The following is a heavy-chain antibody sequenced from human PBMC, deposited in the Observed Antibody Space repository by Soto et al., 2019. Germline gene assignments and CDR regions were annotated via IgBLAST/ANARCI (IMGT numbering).Heavy chain of an antibody. Sequence: GGSLRLSCAASGFTFSSYAMSWVRQAPGKGLEWVSAISGSGGSTYYADSVKGRFTISRDNSKNTLYLQMNSLRAEDTAVYYCANTLESAFGVVTHYGMDVWGQGTTVTVSS. V-gene: IGHV3-23*01. J-gene: IGHJ6*02. CDR1: GFTFSSYA. CDR3: ANTLESAFGVVTHYGMDV. D-gene: IGHD3-3*01. CDR2: ISGSGGST.